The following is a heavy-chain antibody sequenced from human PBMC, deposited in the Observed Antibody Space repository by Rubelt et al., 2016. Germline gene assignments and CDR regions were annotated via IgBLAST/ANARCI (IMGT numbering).Heavy chain of an antibody. CDR1: GYTFTSYY. J-gene: IGHJ4*02. V-gene: IGHV1-46*01. CDR3: ARVYDSSDTYYFDY. CDR2: INTSAGST. D-gene: IGHD3-22*01. Sequence: QVQLVQSGAEVKKPGASVKVSCQASGYTFTSYYMHWVRQTPGQRLEWMGVINTSAGSTSYAQKFQGRVTMTRDTSTSTVYMELSSLRSEDTAVYYCARVYDSSDTYYFDYWGQGTLVTVSS.